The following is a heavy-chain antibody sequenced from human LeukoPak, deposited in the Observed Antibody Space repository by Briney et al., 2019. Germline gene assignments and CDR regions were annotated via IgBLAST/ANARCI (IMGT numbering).Heavy chain of an antibody. V-gene: IGHV4-39*01. CDR2: IYYSGST. CDR3: ARLNSSGYYLYLSFDY. Sequence: SETMSLTCTVSGGSISSSSYYWGWIRQPPGKGLGWIGSIYYSGSTYYNPSLKSRVTISVDTSKNQFSLKLSSVTAADTAVYYCARLNSSGYYLYLSFDYWGQGTLVTVSS. CDR1: GGSISSSSYY. D-gene: IGHD3-22*01. J-gene: IGHJ4*02.